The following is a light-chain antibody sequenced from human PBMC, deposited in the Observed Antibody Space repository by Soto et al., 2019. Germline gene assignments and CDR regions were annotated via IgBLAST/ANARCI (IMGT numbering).Light chain of an antibody. V-gene: IGKV1-5*03. CDR2: KAS. Sequence: DIQMTQSPSTLSASVGDIVTITCRASQSISSWLAWYQQKPGKAPKLLIYKASSLESGVPSRFSGSGSGTVFTLTISSLQPDDFATYYCQQYNSDPWTFGQGTKVEIK. CDR1: QSISSW. J-gene: IGKJ1*01. CDR3: QQYNSDPWT.